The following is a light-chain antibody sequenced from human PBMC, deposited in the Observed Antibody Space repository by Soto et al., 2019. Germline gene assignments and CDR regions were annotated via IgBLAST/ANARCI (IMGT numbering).Light chain of an antibody. CDR2: EVN. CDR1: SSDVGVYSY. Sequence: QSALTQPPSASGSPGQSVTISCTGTSSDVGVYSYVSWYQQHPGKAPKVLIYEVNKRPSGVPDRFSGSKSGNTASLTVSGLQAEDEADYYCSSYAGGNNWVFGGGTKLTVL. V-gene: IGLV2-8*01. CDR3: SSYAGGNNWV. J-gene: IGLJ3*02.